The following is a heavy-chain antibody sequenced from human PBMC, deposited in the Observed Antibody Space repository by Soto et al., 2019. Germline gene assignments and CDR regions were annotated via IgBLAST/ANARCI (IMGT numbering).Heavy chain of an antibody. D-gene: IGHD1-26*01. CDR3: EGGGGGVVGAQRKYYYYGMDV. CDR2: INPNSGGT. CDR1: GYTFTGYY. J-gene: IGHJ6*02. V-gene: IGHV1-2*04. Sequence: ASVKVSCKASGYTFTGYYMHWVRQAPGQGLEWMGWINPNSGGTNYAQKFQGWVTMTRDTSISTAYMELSRLRSDDTAQYYCEGGGGGVVGAQRKYYYYGMDVWGQGTTVTVSS.